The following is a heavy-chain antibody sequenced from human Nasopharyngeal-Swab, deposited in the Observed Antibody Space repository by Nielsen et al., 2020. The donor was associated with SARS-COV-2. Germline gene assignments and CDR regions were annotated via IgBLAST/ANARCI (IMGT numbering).Heavy chain of an antibody. J-gene: IGHJ4*02. D-gene: IGHD3-10*01. CDR3: ARSTYYFGAGSSYNYYFDN. Sequence: GSLRLSCTVSGGSINTYYWSWIRQPPGKGLEWIGYIYYSGETNYNPSLKSRLTMSLDMSKNQITLNLRSVTAADTAVYFCARSTYYFGAGSSYNYYFDNWGQGTLVTVSS. V-gene: IGHV4-59*08. CDR1: GGSINTYY. CDR2: IYYSGET.